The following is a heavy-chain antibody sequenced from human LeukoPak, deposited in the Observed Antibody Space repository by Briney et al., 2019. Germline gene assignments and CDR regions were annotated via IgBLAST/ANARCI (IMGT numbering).Heavy chain of an antibody. V-gene: IGHV4-39*01. CDR2: IYYSGST. CDR1: GGSISSSSYY. Sequence: PSETLSLTCTVSGGSISSSSYYWGWIRQPPGKGLEWIGSIYYSGSTYYNPSLKSRVTISVDTSKNQFSLKLSSVTAADTAVYYCARHSGRSGYYYETYYYYYGMDVWGQGTTVTVSS. D-gene: IGHD3-22*01. CDR3: ARHSGRSGYYYETYYYYYGMDV. J-gene: IGHJ6*02.